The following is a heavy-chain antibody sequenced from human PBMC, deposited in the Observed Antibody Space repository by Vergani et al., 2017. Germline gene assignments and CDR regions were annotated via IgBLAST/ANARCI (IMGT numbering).Heavy chain of an antibody. J-gene: IGHJ4*02. CDR1: GYTFTSYG. D-gene: IGHD6-13*01. V-gene: IGHV1-18*01. CDR3: AADPSGGQQLTNFDY. Sequence: QVQLVQSGAEVKKPGASVKVSCKASGYTFTSYGISWVRQAPGQGLEWMGWISAYNGNTNYAQKFQERVTITRDMSTSTAYMELSSLRSEDTAVYYCAADPSGGQQLTNFDYWGQGTLVTVSS. CDR2: ISAYNGNT.